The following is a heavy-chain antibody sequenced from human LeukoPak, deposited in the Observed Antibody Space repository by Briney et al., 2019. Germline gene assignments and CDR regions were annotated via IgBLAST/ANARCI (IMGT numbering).Heavy chain of an antibody. Sequence: PGGSLRLSCAASGFTFSGSAIHWVRQSPGKGLEWVGQIDKKDKGYATATAYAASVKGRFTISRDDSINTAYLKMKSLKTEDTALYYCTRDSGTYNWFDPWGQGTLVTVSS. CDR3: TRDSGTYNWFDP. CDR2: IDKKDKGYATAT. V-gene: IGHV3-73*01. CDR1: GFTFSGSA. J-gene: IGHJ5*02. D-gene: IGHD1-26*01.